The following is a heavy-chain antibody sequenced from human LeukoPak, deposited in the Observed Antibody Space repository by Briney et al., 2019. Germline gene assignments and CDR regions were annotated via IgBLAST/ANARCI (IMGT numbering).Heavy chain of an antibody. CDR2: INPNSGGT. CDR3: ARVDCGGDCYPYYYYYYMDV. J-gene: IGHJ6*03. CDR1: GYTFTTYY. V-gene: IGHV1-2*02. D-gene: IGHD2-21*02. Sequence: ASVKVSCKASGYTFTTYYMHWVRQAPGQGLEWMGWINPNSGGTNYAQKFRGRVTMTRDMSTSTAYMELSSLRSEDTAVYYCARVDCGGDCYPYYYYYYMDVWGKGTTVTVSS.